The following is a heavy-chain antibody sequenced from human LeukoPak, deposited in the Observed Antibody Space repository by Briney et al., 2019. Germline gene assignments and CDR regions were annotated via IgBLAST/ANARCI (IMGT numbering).Heavy chain of an antibody. Sequence: ASVKVSCKASGGTFSSYAISWVRQAPGQGLEWMGGIIPIFGTANYAQKFQGRVTITTDESTSTAYMELSSLRSEDTAVYYCASRFGVVHNFDAFDIWGQGTMVTVSS. CDR1: GGTFSSYA. V-gene: IGHV1-69*05. J-gene: IGHJ3*02. D-gene: IGHD3-3*01. CDR3: ASRFGVVHNFDAFDI. CDR2: IIPIFGTA.